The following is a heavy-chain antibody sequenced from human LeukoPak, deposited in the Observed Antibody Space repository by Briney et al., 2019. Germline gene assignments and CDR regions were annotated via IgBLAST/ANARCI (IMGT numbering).Heavy chain of an antibody. CDR1: GGTFSSYA. Sequence: GASVKVSCKASGGTFSSYAISWVRQAPGQGLEWMGGIIPIFGTANYAQKFQGRVTITADESTSTAYMELSSLRSEDTAVYYCARVPDSSGYFDYWGQGILVTVSS. CDR2: IIPIFGTA. J-gene: IGHJ4*02. D-gene: IGHD3-22*01. CDR3: ARVPDSSGYFDY. V-gene: IGHV1-69*13.